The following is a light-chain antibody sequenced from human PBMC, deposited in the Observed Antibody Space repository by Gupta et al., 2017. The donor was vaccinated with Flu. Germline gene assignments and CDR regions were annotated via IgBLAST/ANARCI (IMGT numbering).Light chain of an antibody. J-gene: IGLJ3*02. CDR2: EVS. CDR3: CSFTNNKTWV. V-gene: IGLV2-14*01. Sequence: QSALTQPASVSGSPGHPITLPCPLTNSDVGGHNYVSWFQQHPGKVPKLMIYEVSNRPSGVSNRFSGFKYGNTASLAISGLQPEDEADYYCCSFTNNKTWVFGGGTILTVL. CDR1: NSDVGGHNY.